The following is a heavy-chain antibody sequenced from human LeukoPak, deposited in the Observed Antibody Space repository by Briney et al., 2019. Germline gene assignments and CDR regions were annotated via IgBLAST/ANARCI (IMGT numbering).Heavy chain of an antibody. CDR1: GGSISSYY. J-gene: IGHJ3*02. V-gene: IGHV4-59*08. Sequence: PSETLSLTCTVYGGSISSYYWSWIRQPPGKGLEWIRYIYYSGSTNYNPSLKSRVTISVDTSKNQFSLKLSSVTAADTAVYYCARRTQLNGPLYDILTGYHDAFDIWGQGTMVTVSS. CDR3: ARRTQLNGPLYDILTGYHDAFDI. D-gene: IGHD3-9*01. CDR2: IYYSGST.